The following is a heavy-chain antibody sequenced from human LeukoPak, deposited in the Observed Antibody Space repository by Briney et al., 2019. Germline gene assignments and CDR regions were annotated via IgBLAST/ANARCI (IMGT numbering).Heavy chain of an antibody. CDR3: AKISDFWSDTY. V-gene: IGHV3-30*02. Sequence: PGGSLRLSCAASGVTFSSYGMHWVRQAPGKWLEWVAFIRYDGSNKYYADSEKGRFTISRDNSKNTLYLQMNSLRAEDTAVYYCAKISDFWSDTYWGQGTLVTVSS. J-gene: IGHJ4*02. CDR2: IRYDGSNK. D-gene: IGHD3-3*01. CDR1: GVTFSSYG.